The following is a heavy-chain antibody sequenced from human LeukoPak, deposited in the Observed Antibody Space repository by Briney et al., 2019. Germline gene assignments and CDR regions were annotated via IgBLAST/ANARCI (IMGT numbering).Heavy chain of an antibody. J-gene: IGHJ4*02. CDR1: GGSISSYY. Sequence: SETLSLTCTVSGGSISSYYWSWIRQPPGKALEWIGYIHYSGSTNYNPSLKSRVTISVDTSKNHFSLKLSSVTAADTAVYYCARLISGVGYFDYWGQGTLVTVSS. V-gene: IGHV4-59*08. D-gene: IGHD3-10*01. CDR2: IHYSGST. CDR3: ARLISGVGYFDY.